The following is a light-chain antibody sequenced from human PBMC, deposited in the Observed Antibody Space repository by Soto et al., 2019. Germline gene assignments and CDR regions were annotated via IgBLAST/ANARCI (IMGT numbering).Light chain of an antibody. CDR2: GAS. Sequence: EIVLTQSPGTLSLSPGERATLSCRASQSVSSSSLAWYQQKPGQAPRLLIYGASSRATGLPDRFTGSGSGPDFTLTITRLEPEDSAVYYCQQYGSSPPISYGLGTPLEIK. CDR1: QSVSSSS. J-gene: IGKJ5*01. CDR3: QQYGSSPPIS. V-gene: IGKV3-20*01.